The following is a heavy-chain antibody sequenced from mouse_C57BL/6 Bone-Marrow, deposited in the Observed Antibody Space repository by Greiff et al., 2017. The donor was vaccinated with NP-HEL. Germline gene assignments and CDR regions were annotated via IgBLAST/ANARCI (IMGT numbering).Heavy chain of an antibody. CDR2: IDPSDSYT. Sequence: QVQLQQPGAELVMPGASVKLSCKASGYTFTSYWMHWVKQRPGQGLEWIGEIDPSDSYTTYNQKFKGKSTLTVDKSSSTAYMQLSSLTSEDSAVYYCARSGLGRFAYWGQGTLVTVSA. CDR3: ARSGLGRFAY. J-gene: IGHJ3*01. D-gene: IGHD4-1*01. CDR1: GYTFTSYW. V-gene: IGHV1-69*01.